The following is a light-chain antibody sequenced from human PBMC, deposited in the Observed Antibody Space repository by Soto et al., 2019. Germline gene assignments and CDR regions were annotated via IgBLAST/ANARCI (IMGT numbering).Light chain of an antibody. CDR2: GNN. CDR3: QSYDSSLSGSV. Sequence: QSVLTQPPSVSGAPGQRVTISCTGSNSNIGAGYDVHWYQHLPGTPPKLLIYGNNNRPSGVPDRFSGSKSGTSASLAITGLQAEDEADYYCQSYDSSLSGSVFGGGTKLTVL. V-gene: IGLV1-40*01. CDR1: NSNIGAGYD. J-gene: IGLJ3*02.